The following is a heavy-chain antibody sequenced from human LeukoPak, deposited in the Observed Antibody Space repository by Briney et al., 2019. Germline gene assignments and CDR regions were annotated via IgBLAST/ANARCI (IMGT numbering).Heavy chain of an antibody. CDR3: AKGENYDLDY. Sequence: GGSLRLSCGASGFTFRDYGMHWVRQAPGKGLEWVAFIRYDGTEKYYSDSVRGRFTFSRDNSKNTLYLQMNSLRSEDTAVYYCAKGENYDLDYWGQGTLVTVSS. CDR1: GFTFRDYG. J-gene: IGHJ4*02. CDR2: IRYDGTEK. D-gene: IGHD3-3*01. V-gene: IGHV3-30*02.